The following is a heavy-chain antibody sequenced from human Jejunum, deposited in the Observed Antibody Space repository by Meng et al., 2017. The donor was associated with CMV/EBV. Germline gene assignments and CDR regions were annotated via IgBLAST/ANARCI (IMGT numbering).Heavy chain of an antibody. D-gene: IGHD1-26*01. Sequence: QAQLVQSGGEAKKPGASVKVSCKASGYTFTNYGSTWVRQAPGQGLEWMGWISAYNGNTNYAQTLQGRLTMTTDTSTSTAYMELRSLRSDDTAVYYCARVEVGITSGDYWGQGTLVTVSS. J-gene: IGHJ4*02. CDR2: ISAYNGNT. CDR3: ARVEVGITSGDY. CDR1: GYTFTNYG. V-gene: IGHV1-18*01.